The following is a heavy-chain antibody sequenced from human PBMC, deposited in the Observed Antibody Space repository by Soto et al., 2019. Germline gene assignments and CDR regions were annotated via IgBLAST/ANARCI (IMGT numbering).Heavy chain of an antibody. V-gene: IGHV4-59*01. J-gene: IGHJ4*02. D-gene: IGHD2-2*03. Sequence: SETLSLTCTVSGGSISSYYWSWIRQPPGKGLEWIGYIYHSGSTNYNPSLKSRVTISVDTSKNQFSLKLSSVTAADTAVYYCARDVGWSDYWGQGTLVTVSS. CDR3: ARDVGWSDY. CDR1: GGSISSYY. CDR2: IYHSGST.